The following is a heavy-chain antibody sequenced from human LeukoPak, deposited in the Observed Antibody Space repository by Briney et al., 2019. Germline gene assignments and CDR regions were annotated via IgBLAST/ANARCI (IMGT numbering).Heavy chain of an antibody. CDR1: GGTFSSYA. D-gene: IGHD2-8*01. CDR2: IIPIFGTA. J-gene: IGHJ4*02. CDR3: ARSTLGLTVYAIDY. V-gene: IGHV1-69*05. Sequence: SVKVSCKASGGTFSSYAISWVRQAPGQGREWMGRIIPIFGTANYAQKFQGRVTITTDESTSTAYMELSSLRSEDTAVYYCARSTLGLTVYAIDYWGQGTLVTVSS.